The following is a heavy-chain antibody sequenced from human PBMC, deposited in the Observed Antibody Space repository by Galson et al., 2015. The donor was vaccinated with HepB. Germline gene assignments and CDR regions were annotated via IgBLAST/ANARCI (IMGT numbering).Heavy chain of an antibody. D-gene: IGHD5-24*01. CDR3: ARGRGDGYNLPGDY. J-gene: IGHJ4*02. V-gene: IGHV1-46*01. CDR2: INPSGGTT. CDR1: GYTFTNYN. Sequence: SVKVSCKASGYTFTNYNIQWVRQAPGQGLEWMGVINPSGGTTTYAQEFQGRVTMTRDTSTSTVNMELSSLRSEDTAVYYCARGRGDGYNLPGDYWGQGTLVTVCS.